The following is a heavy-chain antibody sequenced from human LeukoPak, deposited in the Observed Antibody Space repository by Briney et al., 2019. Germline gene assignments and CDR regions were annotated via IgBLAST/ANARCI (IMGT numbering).Heavy chain of an antibody. J-gene: IGHJ4*02. V-gene: IGHV3-30*18. CDR3: DKDYYGWGFYFDK. CDR1: GFTFSSYG. D-gene: IGHD3-10*01. Sequence: GRSLRLSCAASGFTFSSYGMHWVRQAPGKGLEWVAVISYDGSNKYYADSVKGRFTISRDNSKNTLYLQMNSLRAEDTAVYYWDKDYYGWGFYFDKGGRGTRVTVP. CDR2: ISYDGSNK.